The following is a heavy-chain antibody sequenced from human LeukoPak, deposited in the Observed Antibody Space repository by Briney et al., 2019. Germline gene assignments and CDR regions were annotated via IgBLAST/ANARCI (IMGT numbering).Heavy chain of an antibody. CDR3: AKDTGYSSSWSNFDY. CDR1: GFTFSSYA. Sequence: PGGSLRLSCAASGFTFSSYAMSWVRQAPGKGLEWVSAISGSGGSTYYADSVKGRFTISRDNSKNTLYLQMNSLRAEDTAVYYCAKDTGYSSSWSNFDYWGQGTLVTVSS. J-gene: IGHJ4*02. CDR2: ISGSGGST. D-gene: IGHD6-13*01. V-gene: IGHV3-23*01.